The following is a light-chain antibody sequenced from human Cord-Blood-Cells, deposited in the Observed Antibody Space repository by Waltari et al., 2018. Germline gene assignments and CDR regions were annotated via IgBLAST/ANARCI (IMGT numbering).Light chain of an antibody. V-gene: IGKV3-15*01. J-gene: IGKJ2*01. CDR2: GAS. CDR1: QSVSSN. Sequence: EIVMTQSPATLSVSPGDRATLSCRASQSVSSNLTWYQQKPGQAPRLLLYGASTRATAIPARFSGSGSGTEFTLTISSLQSEDFAVYYCQQYNNWPPYTFGQGTKLEIK. CDR3: QQYNNWPPYT.